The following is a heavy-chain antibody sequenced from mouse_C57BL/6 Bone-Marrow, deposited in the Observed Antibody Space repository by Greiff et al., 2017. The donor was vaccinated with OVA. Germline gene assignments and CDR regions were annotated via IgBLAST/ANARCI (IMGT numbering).Heavy chain of an antibody. CDR3: AREDYVSTWYFDV. V-gene: IGHV1-18*01. CDR1: GYTFTDYN. CDR2: INPNNGGP. J-gene: IGHJ1*03. Sequence: VQLQQSGPELVKPGASVKIPCKASGYTFTDYNMDWVKQSHGKSLEWIGDINPNNGGPIYNQKFKGKATLTVDKSSSTAYMELRSLTSEDTAVYYCAREDYVSTWYFDVWGTGTTVTVSS. D-gene: IGHD1-1*01.